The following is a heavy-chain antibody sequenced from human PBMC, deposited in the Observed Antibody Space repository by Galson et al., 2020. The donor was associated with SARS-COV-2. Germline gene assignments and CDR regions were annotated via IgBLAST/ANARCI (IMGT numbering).Heavy chain of an antibody. J-gene: IGHJ3*01. CDR3: AKSYDMKPRIHDAFDV. CDR2: ISYDGSKK. CDR1: GFTFSSYG. V-gene: IGHV3-30*18. D-gene: IGHD3-9*01. Sequence: QTGGSLRLSCAASGFTFSSYGIHWVRQAPGKGLEWVAVISYDGSKKYYADSVRGRFTISRDNSKNTLFLQMNSLRTEDTALYYCAKSYDMKPRIHDAFDVWGQGTMVTVS.